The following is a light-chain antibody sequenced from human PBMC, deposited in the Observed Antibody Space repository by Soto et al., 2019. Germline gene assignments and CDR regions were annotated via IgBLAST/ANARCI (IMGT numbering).Light chain of an antibody. V-gene: IGKV3-20*01. CDR1: QSVSSSY. CDR2: GAS. Sequence: EIALTQSPGTLSLSPGERATLSCRASQSVSSSYLAWYQQKPGQAPRLLIYGASSRATGIPDRFSGSGSGTDFTLTISRLEPEDFAVYYCQQYGSSPLLTFGGGTKVEI. J-gene: IGKJ4*01. CDR3: QQYGSSPLLT.